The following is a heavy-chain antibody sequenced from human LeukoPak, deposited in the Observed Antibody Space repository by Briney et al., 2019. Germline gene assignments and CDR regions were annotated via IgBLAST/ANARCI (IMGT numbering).Heavy chain of an antibody. CDR3: ANRDAYHSEY. Sequence: PSETLSLTCSVSGGSISNYYWSWIRQPPGKGLEWIGYINYSGSTSYKSSLKSRVTISVDTSKNQFSLKLSSVTAADTAVYYFANRDAYHSEYWGQGTLVTVSS. CDR2: INYSGST. J-gene: IGHJ4*02. CDR1: GGSISNYY. D-gene: IGHD5-24*01. V-gene: IGHV4-59*01.